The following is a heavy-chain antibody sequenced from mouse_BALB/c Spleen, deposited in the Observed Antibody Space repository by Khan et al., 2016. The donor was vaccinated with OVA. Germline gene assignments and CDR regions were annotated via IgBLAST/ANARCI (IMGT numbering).Heavy chain of an antibody. CDR1: GFAFISYD. CDR2: ISSGGSYS. V-gene: IGHV5-9*02. D-gene: IGHD2-10*01. Sequence: EVQLVESGGGLVKPGGSLKLSCAASGFAFISYDMSWVRQTPERRLEWVATISSGGSYSYYPDSVKGRFTISRDIDRKTLYLQMSSLSSEDTAFYYCARPSYYGNPWLTYWGQGTLVTVSA. CDR3: ARPSYYGNPWLTY. J-gene: IGHJ3*01.